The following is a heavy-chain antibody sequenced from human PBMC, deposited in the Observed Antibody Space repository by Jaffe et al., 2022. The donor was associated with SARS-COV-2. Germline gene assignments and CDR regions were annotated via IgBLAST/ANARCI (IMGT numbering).Heavy chain of an antibody. CDR3: ARYSIAAARIYYYDSSFLDAFDI. CDR1: GFTVSSNY. CDR2: IYSGGST. J-gene: IGHJ3*02. V-gene: IGHV3-53*01. Sequence: EVQLVESGGGLIQPGGSLRLSCAASGFTVSSNYMSWVRQAPGKGLEWVSVIYSGGSTYYADSVKGRFTISRDNSKNTLYLQMNSLRAEDTAVYYCARYSIAAARIYYYDSSFLDAFDIWGQGTMVTVSS. D-gene: IGHD3-22*01.